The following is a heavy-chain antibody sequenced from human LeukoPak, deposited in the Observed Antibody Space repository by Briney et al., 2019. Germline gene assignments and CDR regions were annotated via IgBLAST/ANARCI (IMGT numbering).Heavy chain of an antibody. Sequence: GRSLRLSCAASGSTFSSYAMHWVRQAPGKGLEWVAVISYDGSNKYYADSVKGRFTISRDNSKNTLYLQMNSLRAEDTAVYYCARGRSGYYYPNWGQETLVTVSS. D-gene: IGHD3-22*01. CDR3: ARGRSGYYYPN. CDR2: ISYDGSNK. CDR1: GSTFSSYA. J-gene: IGHJ4*02. V-gene: IGHV3-30-3*01.